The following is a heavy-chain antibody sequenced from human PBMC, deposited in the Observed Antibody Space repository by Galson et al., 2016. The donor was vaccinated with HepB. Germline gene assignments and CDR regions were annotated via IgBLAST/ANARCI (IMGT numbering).Heavy chain of an antibody. J-gene: IGHJ6*02. D-gene: IGHD6-13*01. CDR1: GASVSSESYY. CDR3: AREYTSSWSATYYYGMAV. CDR2: VFASGRT. Sequence: SETLSLTCSVSGASVSSESYYWNWIRQPPGKGLEWIGYVFASGRTNYNPSLKSRATISVDTSSNQFSLKLSFVTAADTAMYYCAREYTSSWSATYYYGMAVWGQGTTVTVSS. V-gene: IGHV4-61*01.